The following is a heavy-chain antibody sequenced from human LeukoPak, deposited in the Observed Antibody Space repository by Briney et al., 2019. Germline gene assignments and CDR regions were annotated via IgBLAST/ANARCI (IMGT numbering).Heavy chain of an antibody. V-gene: IGHV1-2*02. Sequence: ASVKVSCKASGYTFTGYYIHWVRQAPGQGREGMGWINPNSGGTNYAQKFQGRVTMTRDPSISTAYMELSRLRSDDTAVYYCPRELERPFWFDPWGQGTLVTVSS. CDR2: INPNSGGT. D-gene: IGHD1-1*01. J-gene: IGHJ5*02. CDR3: PRELERPFWFDP. CDR1: GYTFTGYY.